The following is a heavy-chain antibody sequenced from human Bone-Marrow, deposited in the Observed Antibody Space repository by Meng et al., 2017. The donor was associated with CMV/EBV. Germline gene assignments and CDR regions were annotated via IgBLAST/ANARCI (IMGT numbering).Heavy chain of an antibody. D-gene: IGHD2-21*02. CDR2: ISSDSRYI. CDR1: GFIFSDYS. V-gene: IGHV3-21*01. CDR3: ASQPPAIGYYYGMDV. J-gene: IGHJ6*02. Sequence: GESQKISCAASGFIFSDYSMNWVRQSPGGGLEFVATISSDSRYIYYGDSVKGRFTISRDNAKNSLYLQMKSLRAEDTAVYFCASQPPAIGYYYGMDVWGQRTTVTASS.